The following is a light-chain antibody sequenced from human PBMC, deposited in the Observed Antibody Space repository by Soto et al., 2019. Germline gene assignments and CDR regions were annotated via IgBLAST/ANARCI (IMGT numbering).Light chain of an antibody. CDR1: QSVSSY. Sequence: EIVLTQSPATLSLSPGERVTLSCRASQSVSSYLAWYQQKPGQAPRLLIYDASKRATGIPPRFSGRGSGTDFTLTISSLEPEDFAVYYCQQRSDWPVTFGPGTTVGFK. J-gene: IGKJ3*01. V-gene: IGKV3-11*01. CDR3: QQRSDWPVT. CDR2: DAS.